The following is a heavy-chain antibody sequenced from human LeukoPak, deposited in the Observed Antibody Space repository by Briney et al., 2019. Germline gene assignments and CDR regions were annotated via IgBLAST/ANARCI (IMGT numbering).Heavy chain of an antibody. J-gene: IGHJ4*02. Sequence: HPGGSLRLSCAASGFTFSSYAMSWVRQAPGKGLEWVSAISGSGGSTYYADSVKGRFTISRDNSKNTLYLQMNSLRAEDTAVYYCAKGPRASGWYYSDYWGQGTLVTVSS. D-gene: IGHD6-19*01. CDR2: ISGSGGST. CDR1: GFTFSSYA. CDR3: AKGPRASGWYYSDY. V-gene: IGHV3-23*01.